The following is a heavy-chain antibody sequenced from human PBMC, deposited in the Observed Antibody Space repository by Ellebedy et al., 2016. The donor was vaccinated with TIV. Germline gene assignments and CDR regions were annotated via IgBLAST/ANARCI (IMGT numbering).Heavy chain of an antibody. Sequence: PGGSLRLSCAASGFSFNSYAMSRVRQAPGKGLEWVSTISNTGGRPYYADSVEGRFIITRDNSKKTLYLQMNSLRGEDTAVYYCAKGRGGGSDSPTPRYYFDYWGLGTLVTVSS. CDR1: GFSFNSYA. D-gene: IGHD2/OR15-2a*01. J-gene: IGHJ4*02. CDR2: ISNTGGRP. V-gene: IGHV3-23*01. CDR3: AKGRGGGSDSPTPRYYFDY.